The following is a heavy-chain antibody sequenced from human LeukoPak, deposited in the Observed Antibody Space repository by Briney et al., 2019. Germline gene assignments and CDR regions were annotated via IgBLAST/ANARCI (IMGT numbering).Heavy chain of an antibody. CDR1: GFTFSSYG. CDR2: IRYDGSNK. J-gene: IGHJ6*03. CDR3: ARRRGYSYYYMDA. D-gene: IGHD5-18*01. Sequence: PGGSLRLSCAASGFTFSSYGMHWVRQAPGKGLEWVAFIRYDGSNKYFADSVKGRFTISRDNSKNTLYLQMSSLRAEDTAVYYCARRRGYSYYYMDAWGKGTTVTISS. V-gene: IGHV3-30*02.